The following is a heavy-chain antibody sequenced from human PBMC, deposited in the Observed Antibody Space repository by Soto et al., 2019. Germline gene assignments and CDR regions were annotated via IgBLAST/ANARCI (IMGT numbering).Heavy chain of an antibody. CDR2: IYPGDSDT. D-gene: IGHD1-26*01. CDR1: GYSFTSYW. CDR3: ARLFVGATTNWFDP. V-gene: IGHV5-51*03. J-gene: IGHJ5*02. Sequence: EVQLVQSGAEVKKPGESLKISCKGSGYSFTSYWIGWVCQMPGKGLEWMGIIYPGDSDTRYSPSFQGQVTISADKSNSNAYMQWRSLKASDTAMYNCARLFVGATTNWFDPWGQGTLVTVSS.